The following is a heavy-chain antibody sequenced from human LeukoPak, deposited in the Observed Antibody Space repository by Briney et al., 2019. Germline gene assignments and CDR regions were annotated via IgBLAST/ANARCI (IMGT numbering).Heavy chain of an antibody. CDR2: ISYDGSNK. Sequence: PGRSLRLSCAASGFTFSSYGMHWVRQAPGKGLEWVAVISYDGSNKYYADSVKGRFTISRDNSKNTLYLQMNSLRAEDTAVYYCAKGGPNYYDSSGLLGYWGQGTLVTVSS. CDR3: AKGGPNYYDSSGLLGY. J-gene: IGHJ4*02. CDR1: GFTFSSYG. V-gene: IGHV3-30*18. D-gene: IGHD3-22*01.